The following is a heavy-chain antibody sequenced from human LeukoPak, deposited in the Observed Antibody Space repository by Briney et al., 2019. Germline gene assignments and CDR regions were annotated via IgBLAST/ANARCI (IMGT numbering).Heavy chain of an antibody. CDR3: ARGPLIDY. V-gene: IGHV4-4*02. Sequence: SETLSLTCSVSGVSISSGNWWSWVRQPPGKGLEWIGDIYHSGSTNYKPSLKSRVTISVDKSNNQFSLRLNSVTAADTAVYYCARGPLIDYWGQGTPVTVSS. J-gene: IGHJ4*02. CDR2: IYHSGST. CDR1: GVSISSGNW.